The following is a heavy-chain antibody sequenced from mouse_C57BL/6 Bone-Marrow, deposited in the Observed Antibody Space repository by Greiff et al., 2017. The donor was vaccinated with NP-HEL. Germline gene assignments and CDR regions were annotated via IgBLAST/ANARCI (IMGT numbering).Heavy chain of an antibody. J-gene: IGHJ3*01. Sequence: QVQLQQSGAELARPGASVKMSCKASGYTFTSYTMHWVKQRPGQGLEWIGYINPSSGYTKYNQKFKDKATLTADKSSSTAYMQLSSLTSEDSAVYYCARSPYDYDGGPAWFAYWGQGTLVTVSA. CDR2: INPSSGYT. D-gene: IGHD2-4*01. CDR3: ARSPYDYDGGPAWFAY. CDR1: GYTFTSYT. V-gene: IGHV1-4*01.